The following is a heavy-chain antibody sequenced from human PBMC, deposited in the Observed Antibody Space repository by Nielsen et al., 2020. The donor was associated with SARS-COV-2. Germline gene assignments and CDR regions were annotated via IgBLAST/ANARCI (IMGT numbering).Heavy chain of an antibody. J-gene: IGHJ4*02. D-gene: IGHD5-12*01. Sequence: GGSLRLSCAASGFTFNTYAMNWVRQAPGKGQERVPYISPSTANIHYAASVNVRFTVSRDNAKNSLYLQMNNLRDEDTAVYYCASDPSYASSWLHYFDFWGQGTLVTVSS. CDR3: ASDPSYASSWLHYFDF. V-gene: IGHV3-48*02. CDR2: ISPSTANI. CDR1: GFTFNTYA.